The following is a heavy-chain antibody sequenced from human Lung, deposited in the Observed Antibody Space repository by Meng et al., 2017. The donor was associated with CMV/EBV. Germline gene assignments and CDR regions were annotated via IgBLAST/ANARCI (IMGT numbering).Heavy chain of an antibody. CDR3: VAYLVGIGGRGY. Sequence: GSLRLSCSVSGVSVSNDDYHWSWIRQSPGKGLEWIGQLYSTGTDTFNPSLMSRVTISKDTSKNRFSLTLTSVTAADTAVYFCVAYLVGIGGRGYWGQGRMVTVSS. V-gene: IGHV4-61*08. CDR2: LYSTGTD. D-gene: IGHD1-26*01. CDR1: GVSVSNDDYH. J-gene: IGHJ4*02.